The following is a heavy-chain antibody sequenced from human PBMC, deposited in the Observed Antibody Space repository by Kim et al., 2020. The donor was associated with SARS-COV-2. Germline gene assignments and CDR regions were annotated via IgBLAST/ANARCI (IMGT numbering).Heavy chain of an antibody. Sequence: SETLSLTCAVYGGSFSGYYWSWIRQPPGKGLEWIGEINHSGSTNYNPSLKSRVTISVDTSKNQFSLKLSSVTAADTAVYYCARSPGIFGVVRSYYYGMDV. J-gene: IGHJ6*01. CDR1: GGSFSGYY. V-gene: IGHV4-34*01. CDR3: ARSPGIFGVVRSYYYGMDV. CDR2: INHSGST. D-gene: IGHD3-3*01.